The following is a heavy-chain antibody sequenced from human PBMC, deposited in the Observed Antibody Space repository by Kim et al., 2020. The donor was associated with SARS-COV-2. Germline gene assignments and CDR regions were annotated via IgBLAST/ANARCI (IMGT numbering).Heavy chain of an antibody. V-gene: IGHV4-39*01. CDR3: ASTKYGDFDY. J-gene: IGHJ4*02. D-gene: IGHD4-17*01. CDR2: T. Sequence: TNYNPSLKSRSTIPVDPSKNQFPLKLSSVTAADTAVYYCASTKYGDFDYWGQGTLVTVSS.